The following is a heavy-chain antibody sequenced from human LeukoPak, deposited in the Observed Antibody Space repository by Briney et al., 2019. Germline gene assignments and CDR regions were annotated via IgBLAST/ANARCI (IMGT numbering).Heavy chain of an antibody. CDR3: ARDSVLITYFDY. D-gene: IGHD3-22*01. J-gene: IGHJ4*02. CDR2: INPNSGGT. V-gene: IGHV1-2*02. CDR1: GYTFTGYY. Sequence: ASVKVSCKASGYTFTGYYMHWVRQAPGQGLEWMGWINPNSGGTNCAQKFQGRVTMTRDTSISTAYMELSRLRSDDTAVYYCARDSVLITYFDYWGQGTLVTVSS.